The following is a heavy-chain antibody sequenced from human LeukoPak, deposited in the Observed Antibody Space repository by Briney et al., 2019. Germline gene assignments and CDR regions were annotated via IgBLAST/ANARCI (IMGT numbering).Heavy chain of an antibody. J-gene: IGHJ6*03. V-gene: IGHV3-23*01. D-gene: IGHD3-9*01. CDR2: ISGSGGST. Sequence: GGSLRLSCAASGFTFSSYGMSWVRQAPGKGLEWVSAISGSGGSTYYADSVKGRFTISRDNSKNTLYLQMNSLRAEDTAVYYCAKDHPHYDILTGLFYYYYMDVWGKGTTVTISS. CDR3: AKDHPHYDILTGLFYYYYMDV. CDR1: GFTFSSYG.